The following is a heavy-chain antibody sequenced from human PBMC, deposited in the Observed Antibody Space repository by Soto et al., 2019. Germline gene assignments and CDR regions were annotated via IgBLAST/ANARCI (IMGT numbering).Heavy chain of an antibody. Sequence: QVQLVQSGAEVKKPGASVKVSCKASGYTFTNYYMFWVRQAPGQGLEGMGIINPSDGTTYYARLWQGRVTMTRDTSTSTVYMELSSLRSDDTAVYYCPRSITRFLEWLFDYWGQGTLVTVSS. V-gene: IGHV1-46*03. D-gene: IGHD3-3*01. CDR3: PRSITRFLEWLFDY. J-gene: IGHJ4*02. CDR1: GYTFTNYY. CDR2: INPSDGTT.